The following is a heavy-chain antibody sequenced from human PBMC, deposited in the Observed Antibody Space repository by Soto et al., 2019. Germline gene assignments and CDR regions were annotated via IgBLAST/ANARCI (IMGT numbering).Heavy chain of an antibody. Sequence: EVQLVESGGGLVQPGGSLRLSCVASGFTFSTDSRKWVRQAPGKGLEWVAHISTSGATRYYADSVKGRFTISRDNAKTSLYLQMDSLRNEDPAVYFCAGFFGSGFDYWGQGTLVTVSS. V-gene: IGHV3-48*02. CDR3: AGFFGSGFDY. D-gene: IGHD6-19*01. CDR2: ISTSGATR. J-gene: IGHJ4*02. CDR1: GFTFSTDS.